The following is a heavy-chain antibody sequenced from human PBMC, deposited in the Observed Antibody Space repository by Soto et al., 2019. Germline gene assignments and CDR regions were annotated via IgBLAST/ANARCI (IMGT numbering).Heavy chain of an antibody. CDR2: INPNSGGT. V-gene: IGHV1-2*04. CDR1: GYTFTGYY. CDR3: ARTEYCSSTSCSHHWFDP. J-gene: IGHJ5*02. D-gene: IGHD2-2*01. Sequence: ASVKVSCKASGYTFTGYYMHWVRQAPGQGLEWMGWINPNSGGTNYAQKFQGWVTMTRDTSISTAYMELSRLRSDDTAVYYCARTEYCSSTSCSHHWFDPWGQGTLVTVSS.